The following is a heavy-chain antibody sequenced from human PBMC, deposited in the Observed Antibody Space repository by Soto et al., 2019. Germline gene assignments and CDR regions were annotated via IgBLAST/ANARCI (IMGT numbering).Heavy chain of an antibody. V-gene: IGHV4-34*01. CDR1: GGSFSDYK. D-gene: IGHD3-22*01. J-gene: IGHJ4*02. CDR3: ARGRADFTMIVVVITAESQYFDY. CDR2: INHGGST. Sequence: QVQLQQWGAGLLKPSETLSLTCAVYGGSFSDYKWSWIRQPPGKGLEWIGEINHGGSTNYNPSLKSRVTISVDTSKNQFSLRLKSVTAADSAVYYCARGRADFTMIVVVITAESQYFDYWGQGTLVIVSS.